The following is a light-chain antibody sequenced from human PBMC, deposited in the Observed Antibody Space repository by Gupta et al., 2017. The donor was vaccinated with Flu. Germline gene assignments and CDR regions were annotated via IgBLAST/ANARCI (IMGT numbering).Light chain of an antibody. Sequence: RASFVLGTVTITCRASQDINNWLAWYQQRPEEAPKSLIFVASKLQSGVPSRFSGIGSGTHFTLTISSLQPEDFATYYCQQENSSPVTFGRGTKVDIK. CDR3: QQENSSPVT. V-gene: IGKV1D-16*01. CDR2: VAS. CDR1: QDINNW. J-gene: IGKJ4*01.